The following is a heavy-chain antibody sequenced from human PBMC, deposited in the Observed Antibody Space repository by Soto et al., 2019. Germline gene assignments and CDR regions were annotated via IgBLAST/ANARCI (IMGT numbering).Heavy chain of an antibody. CDR2: TSGSGGLT. V-gene: IGHV3-23*01. CDR3: AKDAPDDDYGDYDGIYYRMYV. J-gene: IGHJ6*02. CDR1: GFTFSNYA. Sequence: EVQLLESGGGLVQPGGSLRLSCASSGFTFSNYAMSWVRQAPGKGLEWVSTTSGSGGLTYYADSVKGQFTISSNNFKNTLYLQINSLRAGYTALYYCAKDAPDDDYGDYDGIYYRMYVWGLGTTVTV. D-gene: IGHD4-17*01.